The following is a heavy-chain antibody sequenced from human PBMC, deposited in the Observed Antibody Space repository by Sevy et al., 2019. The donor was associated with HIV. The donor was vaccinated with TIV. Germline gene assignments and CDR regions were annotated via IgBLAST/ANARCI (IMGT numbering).Heavy chain of an antibody. CDR3: ARHGKSGSYYFDY. Sequence: GESLKIYCKGSGYSFTSYWIGWVRQMPGKGLEWMGIIYPGDSDTTYSPSFQGQVTISADKSISTAYLQWSSLKASDTAMYYCARHGKSGSYYFDYWGQGTLVTVSS. CDR1: GYSFTSYW. CDR2: IYPGDSDT. D-gene: IGHD1-26*01. J-gene: IGHJ4*02. V-gene: IGHV5-51*01.